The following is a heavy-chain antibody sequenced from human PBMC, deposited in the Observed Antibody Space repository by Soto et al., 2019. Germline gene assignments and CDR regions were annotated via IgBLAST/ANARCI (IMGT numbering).Heavy chain of an antibody. CDR1: GGSFSGYY. V-gene: IGHV4-34*01. CDR2: INHSGST. Sequence: PSETLSLTCAVYGGSFSGYYWSWIRQPPGKGLEWIGEINHSGSTNYNPSLKSRVTISVDTSKNQFSLKLSSVTAADTAVYYCAGGQSGYDYYYYGMDVWGQGTTVTVSS. D-gene: IGHD5-12*01. J-gene: IGHJ6*02. CDR3: AGGQSGYDYYYYGMDV.